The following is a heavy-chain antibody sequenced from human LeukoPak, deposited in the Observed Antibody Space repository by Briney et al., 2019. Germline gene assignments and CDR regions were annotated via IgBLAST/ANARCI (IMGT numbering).Heavy chain of an antibody. V-gene: IGHV3-30-3*01. CDR3: ARDRIAAADTEGDAFDI. D-gene: IGHD6-13*01. Sequence: GGSLRLSCAASGFTFSSYAMHWVRQAPGKGLEWAAVISYDGSNKYYADSVKGRFTISRDNSKNTLYLQMNSLRAEDTAVYYCARDRIAAADTEGDAFDIWGQGTMVTVSS. CDR2: ISYDGSNK. CDR1: GFTFSSYA. J-gene: IGHJ3*02.